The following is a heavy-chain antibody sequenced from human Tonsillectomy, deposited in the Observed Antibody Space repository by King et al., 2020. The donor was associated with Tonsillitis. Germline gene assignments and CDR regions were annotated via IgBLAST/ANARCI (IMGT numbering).Heavy chain of an antibody. J-gene: IGHJ5*02. CDR1: GYSFTRYW. CDR3: AQLSGGFGEFDWFDP. D-gene: IGHD3-10*01. Sequence: VQLVESGAEVKKPGESLKISCKGSGYSFTRYWIGCGRQMPGKGLEWMGIIYPGDSETRYSPSFQCQVTISADKSIRTAYLQWSSLKASDTAMYYCAQLSGGFGEFDWFDPWGQGTLVTVSS. CDR2: IYPGDSET. V-gene: IGHV5-51*01.